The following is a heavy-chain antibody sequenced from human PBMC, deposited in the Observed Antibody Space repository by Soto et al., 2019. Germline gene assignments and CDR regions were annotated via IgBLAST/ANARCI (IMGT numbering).Heavy chain of an antibody. J-gene: IGHJ3*02. CDR3: ARDRELVTMIVVAPAGAFDI. D-gene: IGHD3-22*01. CDR1: GYTFTSYG. V-gene: IGHV1-18*01. Sequence: ASVKVSCKASGYTFTSYGISWVRQAPGQGLECMGWISAYNGDTNYAQKLQGRVTMTTDTSTSTAYMELRSLRSEDAAVYYCARDRELVTMIVVAPAGAFDIWGQGTMVTVSS. CDR2: ISAYNGDT.